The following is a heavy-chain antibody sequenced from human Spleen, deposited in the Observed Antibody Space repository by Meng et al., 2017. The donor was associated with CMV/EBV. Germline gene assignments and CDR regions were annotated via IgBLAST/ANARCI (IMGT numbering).Heavy chain of an antibody. J-gene: IGHJ4*02. CDR3: ARDSGYTSSFDY. CDR1: GGSISSNSYY. Sequence: SETLSLTCTVSGGSISSNSYYWGWIRQPPGKGLEWIGNIYYSGSTYYNPSLKSRVTTSIDTSKNQFSLKLSSVTAADTAVYYCARDSGYTSSFDYWGQGTLVTVSS. CDR2: IYYSGST. D-gene: IGHD6-13*01. V-gene: IGHV4-39*07.